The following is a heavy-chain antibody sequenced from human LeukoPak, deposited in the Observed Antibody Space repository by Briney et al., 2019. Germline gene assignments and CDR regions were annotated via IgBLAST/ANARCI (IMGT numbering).Heavy chain of an antibody. CDR1: GFTFSSYD. J-gene: IGHJ2*01. Sequence: PGGSLRLSCAVSGFTFSSYDMHWVRQATGKGLDWVSGIGTAGEIYYPGSVKGRFTISKEHAKNSLYLQMNSLRAGDTAVYYCARAGYSSSWYSRYFDLWGRGTLVTVSS. CDR3: ARAGYSSSWYSRYFDL. V-gene: IGHV3-13*01. D-gene: IGHD6-13*01. CDR2: IGTAGEI.